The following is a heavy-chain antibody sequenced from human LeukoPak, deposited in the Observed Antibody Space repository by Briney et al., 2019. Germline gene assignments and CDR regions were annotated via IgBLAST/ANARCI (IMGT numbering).Heavy chain of an antibody. CDR1: GFTFSSYA. Sequence: GGSLRLSCAASGFTFSSYAMYWVRQAPGKGPEWVSGIFGSGGSTHYADSVKGRFTISRDNSQNTVYLQMNSLRAEDTAVYYCAKTTTGYSSGRYPGWPVDYWGQGTLVTVSS. CDR2: IFGSGGST. CDR3: AKTTTGYSSGRYPGWPVDY. J-gene: IGHJ4*02. V-gene: IGHV3-23*01. D-gene: IGHD6-19*01.